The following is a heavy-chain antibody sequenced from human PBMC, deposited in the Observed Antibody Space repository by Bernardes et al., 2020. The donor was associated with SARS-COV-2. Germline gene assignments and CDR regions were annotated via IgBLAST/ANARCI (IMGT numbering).Heavy chain of an antibody. V-gene: IGHV2-70*11. Sequence: SGPTLAKPSQTLTLTCSFPGFSLPSSAMSVNWIRQPPGKALEWLARIDWDDDTYYSTTLKTRLSIPKDTYRNHVVLTMTNMDHVDSATDYCARLRLGGDNYFFDDWGQGTLVTVSS. CDR1: GFSLPSSAMS. CDR3: ARLRLGGDNYFFDD. J-gene: IGHJ4*02. CDR2: IDWDDDT. D-gene: IGHD7-27*01.